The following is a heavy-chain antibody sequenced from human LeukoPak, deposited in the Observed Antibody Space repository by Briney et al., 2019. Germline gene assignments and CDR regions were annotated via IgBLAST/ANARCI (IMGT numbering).Heavy chain of an antibody. Sequence: GGSLRLSCAVSGITLSNYGMSWVRQAPGKGLEWVAGISDSGGRTNYADSVKSRFTISRDNPKNTLYLHMNSLRAEDRAGYFCAKRGVVIRVILVGFHKEAYYFDSWGQGALVTVSS. J-gene: IGHJ4*02. D-gene: IGHD3-22*01. V-gene: IGHV3-23*01. CDR2: ISDSGGRT. CDR3: AKRGVVIRVILVGFHKEAYYFDS. CDR1: GITLSNYG.